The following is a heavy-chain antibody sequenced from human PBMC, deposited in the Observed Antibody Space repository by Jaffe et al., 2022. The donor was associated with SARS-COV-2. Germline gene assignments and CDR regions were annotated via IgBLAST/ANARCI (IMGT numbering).Heavy chain of an antibody. Sequence: QVQLVQSGAEVKKPGASVKVSCKASGYTFTSYYMHWVRQAPGQGLEWMGIINPSGGSTSYAQKFQGRVTMTRDTSTSTVYMELSSLRSEDTAVYYCARDCRGDIVVVPAARGGFDYWGQGTLVTVSS. CDR2: INPSGGST. CDR1: GYTFTSYY. D-gene: IGHD2-2*01. V-gene: IGHV1-46*01. J-gene: IGHJ4*02. CDR3: ARDCRGDIVVVPAARGGFDY.